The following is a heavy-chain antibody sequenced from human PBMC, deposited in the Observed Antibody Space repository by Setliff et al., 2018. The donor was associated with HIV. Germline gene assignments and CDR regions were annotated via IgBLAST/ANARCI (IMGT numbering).Heavy chain of an antibody. V-gene: IGHV3-23*03. J-gene: IGHJ4*02. CDR2: IYSGGSST. CDR1: GFTFSSYA. Sequence: PGGSLRLSCAASGFTFSSYAMSWVRQAPGKGLEWVSVIYSGGSSTYYADSVKGRFTISRDNSKNTLYLQMNSLRAEDTAVYYCAKGKNILTGLDYWGQGTLVTVSS. D-gene: IGHD3-9*01. CDR3: AKGKNILTGLDY.